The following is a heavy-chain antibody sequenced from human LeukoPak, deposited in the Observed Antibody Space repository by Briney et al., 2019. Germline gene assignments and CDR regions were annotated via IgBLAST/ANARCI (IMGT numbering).Heavy chain of an antibody. CDR1: GFTFSSYA. CDR3: ARGTLAYCGGDCAALDY. J-gene: IGHJ4*02. D-gene: IGHD2-21*02. V-gene: IGHV3-30-3*01. Sequence: GRSLRLSCAASGFTFSSYAMHWVRQAPGKGLEWVAVISYDGSNKYYADSVKGRFTISRDNSKNTLYLQMNSLRAEDTAVYYCARGTLAYCGGDCAALDYWGQGTLVTVSS. CDR2: ISYDGSNK.